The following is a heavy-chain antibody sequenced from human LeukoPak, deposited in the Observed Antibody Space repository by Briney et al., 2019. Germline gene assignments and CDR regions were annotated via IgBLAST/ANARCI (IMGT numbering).Heavy chain of an antibody. CDR2: ISGSGGST. D-gene: IGHD5-12*01. CDR3: AKFGGGYDSDDAFDI. Sequence: PGGSLRLSCAASRFTFSSYAMSWVGQAPGKGLEWVSAISGSGGSTYYADSVKGRFTISRDNSKNTLYLQMNSLRAEDTAVYYCAKFGGGYDSDDAFDIWGQGTMVTVSS. CDR1: RFTFSSYA. J-gene: IGHJ3*02. V-gene: IGHV3-23*01.